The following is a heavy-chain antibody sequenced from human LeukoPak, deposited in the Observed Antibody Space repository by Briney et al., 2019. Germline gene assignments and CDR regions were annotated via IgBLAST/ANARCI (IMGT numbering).Heavy chain of an antibody. D-gene: IGHD3-10*01. CDR1: GGSISSSSYY. J-gene: IGHJ3*02. V-gene: IGHV4-39*01. CDR2: MYYSGTA. Sequence: PSETLSLTCTVSGGSISSSSYYWGWIRQAPGKGPEWIGYMYYSGTAYYNMSLKRRVTISVDTSKNQFSLKLSSVTATDTAVYYCAGSGTYSDDAFDIWGQGTMVTVSS. CDR3: AGSGTYSDDAFDI.